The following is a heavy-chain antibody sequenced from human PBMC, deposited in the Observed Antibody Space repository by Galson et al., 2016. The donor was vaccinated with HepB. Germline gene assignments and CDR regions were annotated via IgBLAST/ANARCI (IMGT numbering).Heavy chain of an antibody. V-gene: IGHV3-11*01. CDR1: GFTFSDYY. J-gene: IGHJ3*02. D-gene: IGHD2/OR15-2a*01. CDR2: ISTSGDTI. CDR3: ARPNSTSPAFDI. Sequence: SLRLSCAASGFTFSDYYMTWIRQAPGKGLEWVSYISTSGDTIYYADSVKGRFTISRDNAKKSPYLQMNSMRAEDTAVYYCARPNSTSPAFDIWGQGTMVTVSS.